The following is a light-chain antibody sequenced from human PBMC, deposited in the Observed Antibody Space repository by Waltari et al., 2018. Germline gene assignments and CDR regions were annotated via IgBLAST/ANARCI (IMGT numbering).Light chain of an antibody. J-gene: IGKJ2*01. V-gene: IGKV3-11*01. CDR1: HSVGSY. Sequence: EIVLTQSPDTLSLSPGDTATLSCRASHSVGSYLAWYQQKPGHPPRLLIYDASNRATGVTDRFRGSVSGTDFTLTISSLEAEDFAVYFCQQRSNWTPHTFGQGARLDIK. CDR2: DAS. CDR3: QQRSNWTPHT.